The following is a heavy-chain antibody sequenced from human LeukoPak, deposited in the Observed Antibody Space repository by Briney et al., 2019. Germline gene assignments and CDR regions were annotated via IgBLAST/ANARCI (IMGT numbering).Heavy chain of an antibody. V-gene: IGHV1-2*06. CDR1: GYTFSGYY. Sequence: GASVKVSCKASGYTFSGYYLHWVRQAPGQGLEWMGRINTNSGDTNYAQKFQGRVTMITDTSVYMELSGLRSDDTAVYYCASGTYGDYSFDFWGQGVLVTVSS. CDR3: ASGTYGDYSFDF. J-gene: IGHJ4*02. D-gene: IGHD2-21*02. CDR2: INTNSGDT.